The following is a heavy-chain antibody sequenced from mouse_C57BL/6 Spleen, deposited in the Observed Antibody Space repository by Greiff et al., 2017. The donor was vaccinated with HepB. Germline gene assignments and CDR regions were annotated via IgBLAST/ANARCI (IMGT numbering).Heavy chain of an antibody. CDR1: GYTFTNYW. CDR2: IYPGGGYT. D-gene: IGHD3-2*02. J-gene: IGHJ2*01. V-gene: IGHV1-63*01. Sequence: VQLQQSGAELVRPGTSVKMSCKASGYTFTNYWIGWAKQRPGHGLEWIGDIYPGGGYTNYNEKFKGKATLTADKSSSTAYMQFSSLTSEDSAIYYCARYRGSSGYPFDYWGQGTTLTVSS. CDR3: ARYRGSSGYPFDY.